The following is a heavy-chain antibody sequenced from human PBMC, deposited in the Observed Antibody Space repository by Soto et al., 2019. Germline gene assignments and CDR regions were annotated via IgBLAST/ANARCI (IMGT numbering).Heavy chain of an antibody. Sequence: SETLSLTCTVSGGSISSGGYYWSWIRQHPGKGLEWIGYIYYSGSTYYNPPLKSRVTISVDTSKNQFSLKLSSVTAADTAVYYCARDDAFGGAFDYWGQGTLVTVSS. J-gene: IGHJ4*02. CDR3: ARDDAFGGAFDY. CDR1: GGSISSGGYY. D-gene: IGHD3-16*01. CDR2: IYYSGST. V-gene: IGHV4-31*03.